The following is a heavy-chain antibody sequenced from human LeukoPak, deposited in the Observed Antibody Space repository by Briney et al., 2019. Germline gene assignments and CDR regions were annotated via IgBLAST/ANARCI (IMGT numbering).Heavy chain of an antibody. D-gene: IGHD1-26*01. Sequence: ASETLSLTCTVSGGSISSGGYYWSWIRQHPGKGLEWIGYIYYSGSTNYNPSLKSRVTISVDTSKNQFSLKLSSVTAADTAVYYCARSIVGATGWFDPWGQGTLVTVSS. CDR1: GGSISSGGYY. V-gene: IGHV4-61*08. J-gene: IGHJ5*02. CDR3: ARSIVGATGWFDP. CDR2: IYYSGST.